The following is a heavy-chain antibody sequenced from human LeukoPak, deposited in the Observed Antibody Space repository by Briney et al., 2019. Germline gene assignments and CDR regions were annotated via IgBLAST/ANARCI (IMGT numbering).Heavy chain of an antibody. CDR2: IYHDGGT. J-gene: IGHJ4*02. V-gene: IGHV4-4*02. CDR1: GDSISSSNW. D-gene: IGHD3-22*01. Sequence: SGTLSLTCAVSGDSISSSNWWSWVRQPPGKGLEWIGEIYHDGGTNYNPSLKSRVTISVDRSKNQFSLKLNSVTAGDTALYYCAKDIADSSGYSLDYWGQGTLVTVSS. CDR3: AKDIADSSGYSLDY.